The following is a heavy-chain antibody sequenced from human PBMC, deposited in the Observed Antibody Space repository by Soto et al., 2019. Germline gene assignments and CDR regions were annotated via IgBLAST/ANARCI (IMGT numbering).Heavy chain of an antibody. Sequence: SETLSLTCTVSGDPISGNYWIWIRQPPGKRPEWIGYVYYTGSTNYNPSLKSRVTISVDTSKNQFSLRLSSVTAADTAVYYCARVSGSYYFGMDVWGQATTVRVPS. J-gene: IGHJ6*02. V-gene: IGHV4-59*12. D-gene: IGHD1-26*01. CDR2: VYYTGST. CDR3: ARVSGSYYFGMDV. CDR1: GDPISGNY.